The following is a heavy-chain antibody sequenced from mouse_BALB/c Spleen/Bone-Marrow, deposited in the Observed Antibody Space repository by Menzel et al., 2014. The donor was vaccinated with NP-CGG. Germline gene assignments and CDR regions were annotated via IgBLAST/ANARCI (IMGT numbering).Heavy chain of an antibody. CDR3: TRAYYRYDEEAWFAY. V-gene: IGHV5-6-4*01. Sequence: EVQLVESGGGLVKPGGSLKLSCAASGFTFSSYTMSWVRQTPEKRLEWVATISSGGSYTYYPDSVKGRFTISRDNAKNTLYLQMSSLKSEDTAMDYCTRAYYRYDEEAWFAYWGQGTLVTVSA. CDR1: GFTFSSYT. J-gene: IGHJ3*01. D-gene: IGHD2-14*01. CDR2: ISSGGSYT.